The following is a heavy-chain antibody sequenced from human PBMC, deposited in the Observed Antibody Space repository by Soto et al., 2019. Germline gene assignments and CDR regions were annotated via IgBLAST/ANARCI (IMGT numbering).Heavy chain of an antibody. J-gene: IGHJ2*01. CDR2: ISGSGGST. D-gene: IGHD1-1*01. V-gene: IGHV3-23*01. CDR3: QAEDGIRGTVPVSAFLLNRSSDL. Sequence: KGLEWVSAISGSGGSTYYADSVKGRFTISRDNSKNTLYLQMNSLRAEDTAVFFCQAEDGIRGTVPVSAFLLNRSSDL.